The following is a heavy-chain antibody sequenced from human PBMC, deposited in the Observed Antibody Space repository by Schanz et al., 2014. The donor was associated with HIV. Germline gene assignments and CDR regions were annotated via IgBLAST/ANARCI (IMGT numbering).Heavy chain of an antibody. V-gene: IGHV3-30*19. Sequence: QVQLVESGGRVVQPGRSLRLSCAASGFTFSTYGMHWVRQAPGKGLEWVEIISFDGSNKNYADSVKGRFTISRDNSKNTLYLQMNSLRAEDTAVYYCARDVSHDSSGHYSDYYYGMDVWGQGTTVTVSS. CDR2: ISFDGSNK. J-gene: IGHJ6*02. CDR1: GFTFSTYG. CDR3: ARDVSHDSSGHYSDYYYGMDV. D-gene: IGHD3-22*01.